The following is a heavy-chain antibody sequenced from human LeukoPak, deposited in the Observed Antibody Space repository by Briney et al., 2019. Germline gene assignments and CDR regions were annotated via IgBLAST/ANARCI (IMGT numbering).Heavy chain of an antibody. Sequence: ASVKVSCKASGYTFSDYYVHWVRQAPGQGLEWMGWINPRSGDTNYLEKFQGRVTVTRDTSISAAYLELNRLTSDDTAVYFCASEGGAYTTWWKAFDMWGQGTLVSVSS. CDR2: INPRSGDT. J-gene: IGHJ3*02. D-gene: IGHD3-16*01. CDR1: GYTFSDYY. CDR3: ASEGGAYTTWWKAFDM. V-gene: IGHV1-2*02.